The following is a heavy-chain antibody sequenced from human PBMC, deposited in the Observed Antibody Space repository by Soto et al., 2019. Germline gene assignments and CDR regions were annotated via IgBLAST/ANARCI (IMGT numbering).Heavy chain of an antibody. CDR3: AGITSHSWYYRDV. J-gene: IGHJ6*03. D-gene: IGHD1-7*01. CDR1: GDSVSSNSAA. Sequence: PSQTLSLTCVISGDSVSSNSAAWNWIRQSTSRGLEWLGRTYYRTRWYYDYAVSVRSRITVNPDTSKNQFSLQLTSVTPEDTAVYFFAGITSHSWYYRDVWCKGTMVTVSS. V-gene: IGHV6-1*01. CDR2: TYYRTRWYY.